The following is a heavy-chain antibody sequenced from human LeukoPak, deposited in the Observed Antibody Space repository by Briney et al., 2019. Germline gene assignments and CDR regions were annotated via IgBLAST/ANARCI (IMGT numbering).Heavy chain of an antibody. CDR1: GFTFSSYA. CDR2: ISYDGSNK. Sequence: PGGSLRLSCAASGFTFSSYAMHWVRQAPGKGLEWVAVISYDGSNKYYADSVKGRFTISRDNSKNTLYLQMNSLRAEDTAVYYCARGLIVVVVAATRYYYYGMDVWGQGTTVTVSS. J-gene: IGHJ6*02. V-gene: IGHV3-30-3*01. D-gene: IGHD2-15*01. CDR3: ARGLIVVVVAATRYYYYGMDV.